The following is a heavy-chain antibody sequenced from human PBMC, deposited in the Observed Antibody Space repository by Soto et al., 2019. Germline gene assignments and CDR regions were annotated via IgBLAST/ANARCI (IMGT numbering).Heavy chain of an antibody. CDR3: AWVCSRTSCFHRAFDI. J-gene: IGHJ3*02. Sequence: QVQLVQSGAEVKKPGSSVKVSCKASGGTFSSYTISWVRQAPGQGLEWMGRIIPILGIANYAQKFRCRVTMTAATSTSSATMELRHLRSEDTAVYYCAWVCSRTSCFHRAFDIWGQGTMVTVSS. V-gene: IGHV1-69*02. D-gene: IGHD2-2*01. CDR2: IIPILGIA. CDR1: GGTFSSYT.